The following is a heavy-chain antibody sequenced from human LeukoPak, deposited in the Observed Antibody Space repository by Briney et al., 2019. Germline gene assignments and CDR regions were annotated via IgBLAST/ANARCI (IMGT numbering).Heavy chain of an antibody. Sequence: PGGSLRLSCAASGFSVGSNYMSWVRQAPGKGLEWVSIIYSGDSGGTTYYADSVKGRFTISRDNSKNTLYLQMNSLRAEDTAVYYCARGAVDTAYYMDVWGKGTTVTVSS. D-gene: IGHD5-18*01. CDR2: IYSGDSGGTT. J-gene: IGHJ6*03. V-gene: IGHV3-53*01. CDR3: ARGAVDTAYYMDV. CDR1: GFSVGSNY.